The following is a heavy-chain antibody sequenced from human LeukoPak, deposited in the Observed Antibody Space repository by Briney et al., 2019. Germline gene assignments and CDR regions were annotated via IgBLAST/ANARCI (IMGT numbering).Heavy chain of an antibody. CDR2: ISSSSSYI. D-gene: IGHD6-19*01. CDR1: GFTFSSYS. V-gene: IGHV3-21*01. J-gene: IGHJ4*02. Sequence: PGGSLRLSCAASGFTFSSYSMNWVRQAPGKGLEWVSSISSSSSYIYYADSVKGRFTISRDNAKNSLYLQMNSLRAEDTAVYYCATSPGVAGNMGHFDYWGQGTLVTVSS. CDR3: ATSPGVAGNMGHFDY.